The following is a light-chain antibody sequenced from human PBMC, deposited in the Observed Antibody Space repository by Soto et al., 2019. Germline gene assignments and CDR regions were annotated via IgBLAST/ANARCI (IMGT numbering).Light chain of an antibody. CDR2: GAS. J-gene: IGKJ4*01. V-gene: IGKV3-20*01. CDR3: QQFSSYQLT. Sequence: EIVMTQSPATLSVSPGERATLSCRASQSVSNNYLAWYQQKPGQAPRLLIYGASSRATGIHDRFSGSGYGTDFTLNISRLEPEDFAVYYCQQFSSYQLTLGGCPKVDIK. CDR1: QSVSNNY.